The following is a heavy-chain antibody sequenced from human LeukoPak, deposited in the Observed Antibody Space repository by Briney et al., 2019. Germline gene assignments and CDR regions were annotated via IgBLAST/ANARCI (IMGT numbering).Heavy chain of an antibody. D-gene: IGHD4-17*01. CDR1: GDSISRHY. CDR2: ISYSGNT. J-gene: IGHJ3*02. CDR3: TRLLNNDNAGDPDTFDI. V-gene: IGHV4-59*08. Sequence: SETLSLTCSVSGDSISRHYWSWIRQPPGKGLEWIGYISYSGNTRYNPSSQSRVTISMEMSKTHFSLKLTSVTAADTAVYYCTRLLNNDNAGDPDTFDIWGPGTMVTVSS.